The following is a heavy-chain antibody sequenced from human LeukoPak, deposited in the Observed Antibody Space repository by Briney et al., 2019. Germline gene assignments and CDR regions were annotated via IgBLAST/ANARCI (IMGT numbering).Heavy chain of an antibody. J-gene: IGHJ4*02. Sequence: SETLSLTCAVYGGSFSGCYWSWIRQPPGKGLEWIGEINHSGSTNYNPSLKSRVTISVDTSKNQFSLKLSSVTAADTAVYYCARLLDHRIVQSNSIRDYWGQGTLVTVSS. CDR1: GGSFSGCY. CDR2: INHSGST. V-gene: IGHV4-34*01. CDR3: ARLLDHRIVQSNSIRDY. D-gene: IGHD2/OR15-2a*01.